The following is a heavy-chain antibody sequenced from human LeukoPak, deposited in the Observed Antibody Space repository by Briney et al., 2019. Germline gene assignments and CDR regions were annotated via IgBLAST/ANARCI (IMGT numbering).Heavy chain of an antibody. Sequence: PGGSLRLSCAASGFTFTTYWRNWVRQAPGKGLEWVANINQDGSEKYYVDSVKGRFTVSRDNARDSLYLQMNSLRAEDTAVYYCARGFDGANAFDLWGQGTMVTVSS. J-gene: IGHJ3*01. CDR3: ARGFDGANAFDL. CDR2: INQDGSEK. V-gene: IGHV3-7*01. CDR1: GFTFTTYW.